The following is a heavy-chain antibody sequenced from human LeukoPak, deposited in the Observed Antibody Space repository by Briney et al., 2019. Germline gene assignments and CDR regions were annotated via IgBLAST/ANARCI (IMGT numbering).Heavy chain of an antibody. D-gene: IGHD6-19*01. CDR1: GITVNSTY. CDR3: ARLFGSGWPGYFYYAMDV. Sequence: GGSLRLSCAASGITVNSTYISWVRQAPGKGLEWVSVAYSDGNTYYAGSVKGRFTISRDNSKNTLFLQMNSLRAEDTAVYYCARLFGSGWPGYFYYAMDVWGQGTTITVSS. CDR2: AYSDGNT. V-gene: IGHV3-66*04. J-gene: IGHJ6*02.